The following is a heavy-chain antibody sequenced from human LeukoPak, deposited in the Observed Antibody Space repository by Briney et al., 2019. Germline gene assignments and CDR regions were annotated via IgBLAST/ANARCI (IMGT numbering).Heavy chain of an antibody. CDR2: ISSSGNTI. J-gene: IGHJ4*02. CDR3: ARDASGSYYFDY. D-gene: IGHD3-10*01. Sequence: GGSLRLSCAASGFTFSRYSLNWVRQAPGKGLVWVSYISSSGNTINYADSVKGRFTLSRDTARNSVYLQMNSLRAEDTGVYYCARDASGSYYFDYWGQGTLVTVSS. V-gene: IGHV3-48*01. CDR1: GFTFSRYS.